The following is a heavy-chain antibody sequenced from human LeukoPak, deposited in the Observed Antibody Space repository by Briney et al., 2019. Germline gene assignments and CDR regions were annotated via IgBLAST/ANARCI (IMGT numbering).Heavy chain of an antibody. CDR1: GFTLSSYN. CDR3: ARPYDTRGYFPDY. CDR2: ISRGSDHI. J-gene: IGHJ4*02. Sequence: PGGSLRLSCAASGFTLSSYNMNWVRQAPGKGLEWVSSISRGSDHIFYADSMKGRFTISRDNAKNSLYLQMNSLGAEDTAVYYCARPYDTRGYFPDYWGQGTLVTVSS. D-gene: IGHD3-22*01. V-gene: IGHV3-21*01.